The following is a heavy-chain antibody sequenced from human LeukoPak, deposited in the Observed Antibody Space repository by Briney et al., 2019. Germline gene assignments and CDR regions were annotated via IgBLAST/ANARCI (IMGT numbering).Heavy chain of an antibody. CDR3: ARSTPHRYFDL. Sequence: SETLSLTCAVYGGSFSGYYWSWIRQPPGKGLEWIGEINHSGSTNYNPSRKSRVTISVDTSKNQFSLKLSSVTAADTAVYHCARSTPHRYFDLWGRGTLVTVSS. CDR1: GGSFSGYY. D-gene: IGHD2-15*01. CDR2: INHSGST. J-gene: IGHJ2*01. V-gene: IGHV4-34*01.